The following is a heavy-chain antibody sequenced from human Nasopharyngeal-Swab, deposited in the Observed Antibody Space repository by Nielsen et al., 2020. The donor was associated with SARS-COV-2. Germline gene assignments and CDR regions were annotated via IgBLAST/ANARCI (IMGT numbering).Heavy chain of an antibody. CDR1: GFTFSSYW. D-gene: IGHD2-21*02. CDR3: ARGLISHCGGDCYSGWFDP. J-gene: IGHJ5*02. Sequence: GGSLRLSCAASGFTFSSYWMSWVRQAPGKGLEWVANIKQDGSEKYYVDSVKGRFTIPRDNAKNSLYLQMNSLRAEDTAVYYCARGLISHCGGDCYSGWFDPWGQGTLVTVSS. V-gene: IGHV3-7*03. CDR2: IKQDGSEK.